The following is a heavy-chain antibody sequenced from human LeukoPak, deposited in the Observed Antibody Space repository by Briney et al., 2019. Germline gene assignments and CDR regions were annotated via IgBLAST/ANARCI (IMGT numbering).Heavy chain of an antibody. CDR1: GFTFSRYW. CDR3: ARVDCSGGSCYFDY. D-gene: IGHD2-15*01. CDR2: INGVGSST. Sequence: GGSLRLSCAASGFTFSRYWMHWVRQTPGKGLVCVSRINGVGSSTRYADSVKGRFTISRDNAKNTLDLQMSSLRAEDTAVYYCARVDCSGGSCYFDYWGQGTLVTVSS. V-gene: IGHV3-74*01. J-gene: IGHJ4*02.